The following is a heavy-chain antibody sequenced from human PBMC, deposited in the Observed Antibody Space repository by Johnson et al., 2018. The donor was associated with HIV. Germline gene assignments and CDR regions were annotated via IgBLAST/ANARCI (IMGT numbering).Heavy chain of an antibody. V-gene: IGHV3-30*02. CDR3: ALYPPDAFDI. Sequence: QVQLVESGGGVVQPGGSLRLSCAASGFTFSSYAMHWVRQAPGKGLEWVAFIRYDGINKYYADSVKGRFTISRDNSKNTLYLQMNSLRAEDTAVYYCALYPPDAFDIWGQGTMVTVSA. J-gene: IGHJ3*02. CDR1: GFTFSSYA. CDR2: IRYDGINK. D-gene: IGHD5/OR15-5a*01.